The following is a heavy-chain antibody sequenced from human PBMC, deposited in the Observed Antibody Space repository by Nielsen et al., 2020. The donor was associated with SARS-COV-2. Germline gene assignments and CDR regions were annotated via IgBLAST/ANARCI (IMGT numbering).Heavy chain of an antibody. CDR1: GYGFNNYW. CDR3: ARLLRPWYFDL. CDR2: IYPGKSET. J-gene: IGHJ2*01. Sequence: GESLKISCMGSGYGFNNYWLGWVRQMPGKGLEWLGIIYPGKSETRYRSSFEGQVTISVDKSITTAYLQWISLEASDTAIYYCARLLRPWYFDLWGRGTLLIVSS. V-gene: IGHV5-51*01.